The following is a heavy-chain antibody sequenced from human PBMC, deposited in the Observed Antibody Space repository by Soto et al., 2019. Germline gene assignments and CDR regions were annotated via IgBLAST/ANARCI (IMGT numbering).Heavy chain of an antibody. D-gene: IGHD2-15*01. Sequence: QVQVVESGGGVVQPGRSLRLSCAASGFTFSRYAMHWVRQAPGKGLEWVALISYDGSNKYYADSVKGRFAISRVNSKNTLYLQMNSLRAEDTAVYYCARMGLLHGMDVWGQGTSVTVSS. CDR1: GFTFSRYA. CDR2: ISYDGSNK. J-gene: IGHJ6*02. V-gene: IGHV3-30*09. CDR3: ARMGLLHGMDV.